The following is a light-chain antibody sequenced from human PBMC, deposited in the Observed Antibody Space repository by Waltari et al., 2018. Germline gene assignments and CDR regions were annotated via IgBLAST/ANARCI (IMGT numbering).Light chain of an antibody. Sequence: QSALTQPASVSGSPGQSITISCTGTSSDVGVYNYFSWYQQHPGKAPKLMIYDVTKRPSGVSDRFSGSKSGNTASLTISGLQAEDEADYYCCSYAGSSTLVFGGGTKLTVL. CDR1: SSDVGVYNY. J-gene: IGLJ2*01. CDR3: CSYAGSSTLV. CDR2: DVT. V-gene: IGLV2-23*02.